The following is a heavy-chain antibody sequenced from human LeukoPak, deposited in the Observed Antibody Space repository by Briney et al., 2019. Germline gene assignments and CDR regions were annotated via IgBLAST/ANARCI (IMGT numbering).Heavy chain of an antibody. J-gene: IGHJ4*02. CDR3: ARAVFWSGYYDY. V-gene: IGHV4-34*01. Sequence: NPSETLSLTCAVYGGSFSGYYWSWIRQPPGKGLEWIGEINHSGSTNYNPSLKSRVTISVDTSKNQFSLKLSSVTAADTAVYYCARAVFWSGYYDYWGQGTLVTVSS. D-gene: IGHD3-3*01. CDR1: GGSFSGYY. CDR2: INHSGST.